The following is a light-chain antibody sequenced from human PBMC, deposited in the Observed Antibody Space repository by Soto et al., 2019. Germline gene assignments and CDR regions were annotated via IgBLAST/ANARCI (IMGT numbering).Light chain of an antibody. V-gene: IGLV2-8*01. Sequence: QSAPTQPPSASGSPGQSATISCTGTSSDVGGYNYVSWYQQYPGKAPKLMIYAVSKRPSGVPGGFSGSKSGNTASLTVSGLQAEDEAEYYCSSYAGSSTWVFGGGTKLTVL. CDR1: SSDVGGYNY. CDR3: SSYAGSSTWV. J-gene: IGLJ2*01. CDR2: AVS.